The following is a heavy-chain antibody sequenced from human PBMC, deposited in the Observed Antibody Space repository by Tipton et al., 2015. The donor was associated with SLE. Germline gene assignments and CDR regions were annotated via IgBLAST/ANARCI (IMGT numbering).Heavy chain of an antibody. J-gene: IGHJ2*01. CDR3: ARDRGYSGSYYYFDL. D-gene: IGHD5-12*01. CDR1: GFTFSSYT. Sequence: SLRLSCAASGFTFSSYTMNWVRQAPGKGLEWVSSISSGSDYISYGDSVQGRFTISRDYAKKSLYLQMDGLRAEDTAVYYCARDRGYSGSYYYFDLWGRGTLVTVSS. CDR2: ISSGSDYI. V-gene: IGHV3-21*01.